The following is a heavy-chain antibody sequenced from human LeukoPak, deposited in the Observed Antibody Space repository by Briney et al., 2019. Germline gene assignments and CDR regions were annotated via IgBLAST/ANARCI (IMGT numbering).Heavy chain of an antibody. CDR2: MHPNSGDT. CDR1: GYTFTSYD. Sequence: ASVKVSCKASGYTFTSYDINWVRQATGQGLEYMGWMHPNSGDTGYAQKFQGRVTMTWKTSISTAYMELSSLRSDDTAVYYCARGAFPVYEGSGWFDPWGQGTLVTVSS. V-gene: IGHV1-8*01. CDR3: ARGAFPVYEGSGWFDP. J-gene: IGHJ5*02. D-gene: IGHD3-16*01.